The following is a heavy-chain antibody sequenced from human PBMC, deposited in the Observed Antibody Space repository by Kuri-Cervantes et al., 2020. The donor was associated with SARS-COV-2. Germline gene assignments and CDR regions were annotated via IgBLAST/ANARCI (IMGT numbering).Heavy chain of an antibody. CDR3: VRVDCSAGTCYRRSFDY. J-gene: IGHJ4*02. CDR1: GAPISSSLYY. V-gene: IGHV4-39*01. Sequence: GSLRLSCTVSGAPISSSLYYWGWIRQPPGRGLEWIGSIYYSGTTYYNPSLNSRVTISVDTSKNQFSLKLTSVTAADTAVYYCVRVDCSAGTCYRRSFDYWGRGTLVTVSS. CDR2: IYYSGTT. D-gene: IGHD2-15*01.